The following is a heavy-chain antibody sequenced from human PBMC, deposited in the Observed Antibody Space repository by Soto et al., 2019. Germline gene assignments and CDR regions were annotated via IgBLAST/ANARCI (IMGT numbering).Heavy chain of an antibody. CDR2: ISTYTGNT. CDR1: GYTFTNYD. V-gene: IGHV1-18*01. D-gene: IGHD3-10*01. CDR3: ERGYYSGSGRPTPGGMDV. J-gene: IGHJ6*02. Sequence: QVHLVQSGAEVKKPGASVKVSCKASGYTFTNYDINWVRQAPGQGLEWMGWISTYTGNTNYAQKLQGRVTMTTDTSTSTSYMERGSLRSDDTAVYYCERGYYSGSGRPTPGGMDVWGQGTTVTVSS.